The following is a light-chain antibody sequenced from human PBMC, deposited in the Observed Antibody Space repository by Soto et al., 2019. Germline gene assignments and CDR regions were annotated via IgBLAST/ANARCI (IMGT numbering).Light chain of an antibody. J-gene: IGKJ4*01. CDR1: QGISNY. V-gene: IGKV1-27*01. CDR2: WAS. CDR3: QQFYSTPLT. Sequence: MTQSPSSLSASVEDRATITCRASQGISNYLAWYQQKPGQPPKLLIYWASTRESGVPDRFSGSGSGTDFTLTISSLQAADVAVYYCQQFYSTPLTFAGGTKVDIK.